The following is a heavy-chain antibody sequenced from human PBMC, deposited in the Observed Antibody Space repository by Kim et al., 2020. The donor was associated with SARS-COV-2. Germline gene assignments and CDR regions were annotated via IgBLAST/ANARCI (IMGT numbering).Heavy chain of an antibody. D-gene: IGHD6-13*01. CDR3: ARPDSSTWSNWFDP. CDR2: ISHYGST. CDR1: GGSISSYNW. V-gene: IGHV4-4*02. J-gene: IGHJ5*02. Sequence: SETLSRTCDVSGGSISSYNWWSWVRQPPGKGLEWIGEISHYGSTNYNPSLKSRVTISVDKSKNQFSLSLSSVTAADTAVYYCARPDSSTWSNWFDPWGQG.